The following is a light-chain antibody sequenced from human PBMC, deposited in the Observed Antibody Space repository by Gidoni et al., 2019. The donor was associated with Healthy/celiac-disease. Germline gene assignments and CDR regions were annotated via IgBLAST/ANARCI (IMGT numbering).Light chain of an antibody. CDR3: QQYGSSPFLT. CDR2: GAS. V-gene: IGKV3-20*01. J-gene: IGKJ4*01. Sequence: EIVLTQSPGTLSLSPGERATLSCRASQSVSSSYLAWYQQKPGQAPRLLIYGASSRATGLPDRFSGSGSGTDFTLTISRLEPEDFAVYYCQQYGSSPFLTFGGGTKVEIK. CDR1: QSVSSSY.